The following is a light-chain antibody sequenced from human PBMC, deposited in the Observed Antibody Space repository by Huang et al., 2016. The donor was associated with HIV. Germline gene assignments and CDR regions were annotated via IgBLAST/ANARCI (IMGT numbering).Light chain of an antibody. V-gene: IGKV3-15*01. CDR3: QQYNNWPYT. Sequence: EIVMTQSPATLSVSPGERATLSCKASQSISSDLAWYQQKPGQPPRLLIHGASTRATGIPARFSGSGSGTGFTLTISSLQSEDFAVYHCQQYNNWPYTFGQGTKPEIK. J-gene: IGKJ2*01. CDR1: QSISSD. CDR2: GAS.